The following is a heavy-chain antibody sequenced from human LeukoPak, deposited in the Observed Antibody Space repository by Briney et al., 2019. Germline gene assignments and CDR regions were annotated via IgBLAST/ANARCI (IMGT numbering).Heavy chain of an antibody. Sequence: SETLSLTCTVSGASISSSYWSWIRQPPRKRLEWIGYIYYNGNTNSNPSLKSRVTISADTSKNQFSLRLSSVTAADSAVYYCVRGNYDNRGYSNAFGIWGQGAMVTVSS. V-gene: IGHV4-59*01. CDR1: GASISSSY. J-gene: IGHJ3*02. CDR3: VRGNYDNRGYSNAFGI. D-gene: IGHD3-22*01. CDR2: IYYNGNT.